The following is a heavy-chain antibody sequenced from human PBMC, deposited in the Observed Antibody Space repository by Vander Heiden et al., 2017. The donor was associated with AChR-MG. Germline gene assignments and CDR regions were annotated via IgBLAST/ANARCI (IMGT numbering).Heavy chain of an antibody. Sequence: QVQLVESGGGVVQPGRSLRPSCAASGFTLSSYGMNWVRQGPGKGLEWVAVMWYDGSNKYYADSVKGRFTISRDNSKNTLYLQMNSLRAEDTAVYYWARDSLAVRGRRDYWGQGTLVTVSS. CDR2: MWYDGSNK. D-gene: IGHD3-10*01. J-gene: IGHJ4*02. V-gene: IGHV3-33*01. CDR3: ARDSLAVRGRRDY. CDR1: GFTLSSYG.